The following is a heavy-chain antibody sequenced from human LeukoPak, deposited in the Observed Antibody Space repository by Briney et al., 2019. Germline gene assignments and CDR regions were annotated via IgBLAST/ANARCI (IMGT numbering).Heavy chain of an antibody. CDR1: GGSISSYY. CDR3: ARTLHSGLITFGGQNAFDI. J-gene: IGHJ3*02. D-gene: IGHD3-16*01. Sequence: SETLSLTCTVSGGSISSYYWSWIRQPPGKGLEWIGYIYYSGSTNYNPSLKSRVTMSVVTSKNQFSLKLSSVTAVDTAVYYCARTLHSGLITFGGQNAFDIWGQGTMVTVSS. V-gene: IGHV4-59*12. CDR2: IYYSGST.